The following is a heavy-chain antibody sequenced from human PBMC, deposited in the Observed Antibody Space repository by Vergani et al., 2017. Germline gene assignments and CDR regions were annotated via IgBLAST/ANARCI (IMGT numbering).Heavy chain of an antibody. CDR2: INPNRGGT. CDR3: ARVGGCDPTRIDDDDYGMDF. J-gene: IGHJ6*02. D-gene: IGHD2-21*02. Sequence: QVQLVQSGAEVKKPGASVKVSCKASGYTFTGYYMHWVRQAPGQGLEWMGWINPNRGGTNYAQKFQGRVTMTRDTSISTAYMELSRLRSDDTAVYYCARVGGCDPTRIDDDDYGMDFWGQGTTVTVSS. CDR1: GYTFTGYY. V-gene: IGHV1-2*02.